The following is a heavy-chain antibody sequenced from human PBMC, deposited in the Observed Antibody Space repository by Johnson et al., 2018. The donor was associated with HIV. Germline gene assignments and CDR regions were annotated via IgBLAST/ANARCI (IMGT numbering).Heavy chain of an antibody. V-gene: IGHV3-30*04. Sequence: QMLLVESGGGVVQPGRSLRLSCAASGFTFSSYAMHWVRQAPGKGLEWVAVISYDGSNKYYADSVKGRFTISRDNSKNTLYLQMNSLRAEDTAVYYCARGQAGEGSTAGAFDVWGQGTMVTVSS. CDR2: ISYDGSNK. D-gene: IGHD3-16*01. CDR1: GFTFSSYA. CDR3: ARGQAGEGSTAGAFDV. J-gene: IGHJ3*01.